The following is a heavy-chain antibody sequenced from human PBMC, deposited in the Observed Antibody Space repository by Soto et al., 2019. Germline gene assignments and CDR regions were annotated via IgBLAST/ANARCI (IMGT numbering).Heavy chain of an antibody. V-gene: IGHV1-69*08. Sequence: QVQLVQSGAEVKKPGSSVKVSCKASGGTFSSYTISWVRQAPGQGLEWMGRIIPILGIANYAQKFQGRVTITADKSTSTAYMELSSLRSEDTAVYYCAGEDGGYATVIKGDYWGQGTLVTVSS. CDR1: GGTFSSYT. CDR3: AGEDGGYATVIKGDY. CDR2: IIPILGIA. J-gene: IGHJ4*02. D-gene: IGHD4-17*01.